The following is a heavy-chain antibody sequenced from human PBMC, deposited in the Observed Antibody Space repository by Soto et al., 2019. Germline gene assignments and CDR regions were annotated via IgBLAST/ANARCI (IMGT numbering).Heavy chain of an antibody. CDR3: AHTPGYFDWLLPFDY. Sequence: SGPTLVKPTQTLTLTCTFSGFSLSTSGVGVGWIRQPPGKALEWLALIYWDDDKRYSPSLKSRLTITNDASKNQVVLTMTNIDPVDTATYYCAHTPGYFDWLLPFDYWGQGTLVTVSS. J-gene: IGHJ4*02. V-gene: IGHV2-5*02. D-gene: IGHD3-9*01. CDR1: GFSLSTSGVG. CDR2: IYWDDDK.